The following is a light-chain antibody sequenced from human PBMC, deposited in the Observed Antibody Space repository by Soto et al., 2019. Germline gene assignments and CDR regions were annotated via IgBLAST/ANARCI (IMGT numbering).Light chain of an antibody. J-gene: IGKJ3*01. Sequence: EVVMTQSPATLSLSPGERATLSCRASQSVSSDLAWYQQKPGQPPRLLIYGASTRATDIPARFSGGGSGTAFTPTISSLQSEDFAIYYCQQYNDWPSITFGPGTKVDIK. CDR1: QSVSSD. CDR2: GAS. V-gene: IGKV3-15*01. CDR3: QQYNDWPSIT.